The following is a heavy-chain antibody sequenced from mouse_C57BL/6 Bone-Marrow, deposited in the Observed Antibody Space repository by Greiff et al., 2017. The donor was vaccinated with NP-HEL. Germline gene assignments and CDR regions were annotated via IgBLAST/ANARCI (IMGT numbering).Heavy chain of an antibody. CDR3: TRDLLDYGSSDLCWYFDV. CDR1: GYTFTDYE. V-gene: IGHV1-15*01. CDR2: IDPETGGT. Sequence: QVQLQQSGAELVRPGASVTLSCKASGYTFTDYEMHWVKQTPVHGLEWIGAIDPETGGTAYNQKFKGQAILTADKSSSTAYMELRSLTSEDYAVYYWTRDLLDYGSSDLCWYFDVWGTGTTVTVSS. D-gene: IGHD1-1*01. J-gene: IGHJ1*03.